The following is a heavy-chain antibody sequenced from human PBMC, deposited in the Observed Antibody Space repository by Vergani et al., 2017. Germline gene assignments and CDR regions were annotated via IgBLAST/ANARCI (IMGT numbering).Heavy chain of an antibody. CDR3: ARHVRIAALSGRNFDY. CDR1: GGTFSSYA. CDR2: IIPLFGTA. D-gene: IGHD6-13*01. V-gene: IGHV1-69*01. Sequence: QVQLVQSGAEVKKPGSSVKVSCKASGGTFSSYAISWVRQAPGQGLEWMGGIIPLFGTANYAQKFQGRVTITADESTSTAYMELSSLRAEDTAVYYCARHVRIAALSGRNFDYWGQGTLVTVSS. J-gene: IGHJ4*02.